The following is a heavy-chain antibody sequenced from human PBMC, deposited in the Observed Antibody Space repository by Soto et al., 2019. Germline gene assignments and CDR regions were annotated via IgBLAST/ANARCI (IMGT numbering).Heavy chain of an antibody. CDR1: GFTFSNAW. CDR2: IKSKTDGGTT. CDR3: TTGPLEYSSSFTG. Sequence: GGSLRLSCAASGFTFSNAWMSWVRQAPGKGLEWVGRIKSKTDGGTTDYAAPVKGRFTISRDDSKNTLYLQMNSLKTEDTAVYYCTTGPLEYSSSFTGWGQGTMVTVSS. J-gene: IGHJ3*01. D-gene: IGHD6-6*01. V-gene: IGHV3-15*01.